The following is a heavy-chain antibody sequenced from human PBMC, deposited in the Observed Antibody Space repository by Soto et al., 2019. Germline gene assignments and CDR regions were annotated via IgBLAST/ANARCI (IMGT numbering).Heavy chain of an antibody. CDR2: IYYSGST. V-gene: IGHV4-61*01. Sequence: PSETLSLTCTVSGGSVSSGSYYWSWIRQPPGKGLEWIGYIYYSGSTNYNPSLKSRVTISVDTSKNQFSLKLSSVTAADTAVYYCARDKGAVVAAATRVSGMDPWGQGPTVSVSS. CDR3: ARDKGAVVAAATRVSGMDP. CDR1: GGSVSSGSYY. J-gene: IGHJ6*02. D-gene: IGHD2-15*01.